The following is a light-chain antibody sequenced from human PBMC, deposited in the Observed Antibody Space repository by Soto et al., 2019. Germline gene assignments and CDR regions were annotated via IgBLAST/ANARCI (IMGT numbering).Light chain of an antibody. CDR3: QSYDATNQV. V-gene: IGLV6-57*01. Sequence: NFMLTQPHSVSESPGKTVIISCTRSSGSIASNYVQWYQQRPGSSPTPVIYEDNQRPSGVPDRFSGSIDSSSNSASLTISGLETEDEADYCCQSYDATNQVFGGGTKVTVL. CDR1: SGSIASNY. J-gene: IGLJ3*02. CDR2: EDN.